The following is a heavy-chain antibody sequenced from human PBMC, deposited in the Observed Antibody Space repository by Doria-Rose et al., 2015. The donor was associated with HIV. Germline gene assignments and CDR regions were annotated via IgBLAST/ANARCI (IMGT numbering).Heavy chain of an antibody. J-gene: IGHJ4*02. CDR2: ISSTSAYI. V-gene: IGHV3-21*01. Sequence: EVQLVESGGGLVRPGGSLRLSCATSGFTFSSHRINWVRQAPGKVLEWVSSISSTSAYINYADSVMGRFTISRDNARNSLYLQMDSLRAEDTAIYYCATGVTLDYWGQGTLVTVSS. D-gene: IGHD3-10*01. CDR3: ATGVTLDY. CDR1: GFTFSSHR.